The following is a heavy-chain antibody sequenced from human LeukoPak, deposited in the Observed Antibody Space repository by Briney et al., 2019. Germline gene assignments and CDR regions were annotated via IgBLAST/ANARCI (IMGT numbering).Heavy chain of an antibody. Sequence: SETLSLTCTVSGGSISSGSYYWSWIRQPAGKGLEWIGRIYTSGSTNYNPSLKSRVTISVDTSKNQFSLKLSSVTAADTAVYYCAGSSGSYYYGMDVWGQGTTVTVSS. D-gene: IGHD1-26*01. CDR3: AGSSGSYYYGMDV. CDR2: IYTSGST. CDR1: GGSISSGSYY. J-gene: IGHJ6*02. V-gene: IGHV4-61*02.